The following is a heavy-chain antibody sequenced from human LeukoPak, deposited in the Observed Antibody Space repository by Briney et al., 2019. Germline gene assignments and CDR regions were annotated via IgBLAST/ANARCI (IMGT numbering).Heavy chain of an antibody. Sequence: KPSETLSLTCAVYGGTFSGYYWSWIRQPPGKGLEWIGEINHSGSTNYNPSLKSRVTISVDTSKNQFSLKLSSVTAADTAVYYCATGDYADYRFDYWGQGTLVTVSS. CDR3: ATGDYADYRFDY. J-gene: IGHJ4*02. D-gene: IGHD4-17*01. CDR2: INHSGST. CDR1: GGTFSGYY. V-gene: IGHV4-34*08.